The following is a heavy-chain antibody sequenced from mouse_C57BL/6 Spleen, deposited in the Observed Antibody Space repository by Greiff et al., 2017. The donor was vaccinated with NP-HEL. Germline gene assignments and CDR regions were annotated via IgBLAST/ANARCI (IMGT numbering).Heavy chain of an antibody. CDR1: GYAFSSSW. V-gene: IGHV1-82*01. D-gene: IGHD2-4*01. Sequence: VQLQQSGPELVKPGASVKISCKASGYAFSSSWMNWVKQRPGKGLEWIGRIDPGDGDTNYNGKFKGKATLTADKSSSTAYMQLSSLTSEESAVYFCAYDYDGAYWGQGTLVTVSA. CDR3: AYDYDGAY. CDR2: IDPGDGDT. J-gene: IGHJ3*01.